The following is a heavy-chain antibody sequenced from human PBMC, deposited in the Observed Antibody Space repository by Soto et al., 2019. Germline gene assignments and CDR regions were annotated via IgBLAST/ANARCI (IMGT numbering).Heavy chain of an antibody. J-gene: IGHJ4*02. CDR2: IKSKTDGGKT. Sequence: GESLKISCAASGFTFSNAWMSWVRQASGKGLEWVGRIKSKTDGGKTDYAAPVKVRFTISRDDSKNTLYLQMNSLKTEDTAVYYCTNPYYYDSSGYLFDYWGQGTMVTVSS. V-gene: IGHV3-15*01. D-gene: IGHD3-22*01. CDR3: TNPYYYDSSGYLFDY. CDR1: GFTFSNAW.